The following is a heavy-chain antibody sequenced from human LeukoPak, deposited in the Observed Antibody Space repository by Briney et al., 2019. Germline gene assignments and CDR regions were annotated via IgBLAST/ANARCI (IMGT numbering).Heavy chain of an antibody. Sequence: GASVKVSCKASGGTFISYAISWVRQAPGQGLEWMGGIIPIFGTANYAQKFQGRVTITADESTSTAYMELSSLRSEDTAVYYCARDHGSSSLMYYYGMDVWGQGTTVTVSS. J-gene: IGHJ6*02. CDR3: ARDHGSSSLMYYYGMDV. V-gene: IGHV1-69*13. CDR2: IIPIFGTA. D-gene: IGHD6-6*01. CDR1: GGTFISYA.